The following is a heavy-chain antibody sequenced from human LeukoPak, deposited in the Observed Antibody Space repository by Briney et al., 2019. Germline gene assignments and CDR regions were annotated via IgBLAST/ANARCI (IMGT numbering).Heavy chain of an antibody. CDR2: MNPNSGNT. CDR1: GYTFTSYD. J-gene: IGHJ3*02. CDR3: ARAEGIRYCSGGSCYSGAFDI. V-gene: IGHV1-8*01. Sequence: ASVKVSCKASGYTFTSYDINWVRQATGQGLEWVGWMNPNSGNTGYAQKFQGRVTMTRNTSISTAYMELSSLRSEDTAVYYCARAEGIRYCSGGSCYSGAFDIWGQGTMVTVSS. D-gene: IGHD2-15*01.